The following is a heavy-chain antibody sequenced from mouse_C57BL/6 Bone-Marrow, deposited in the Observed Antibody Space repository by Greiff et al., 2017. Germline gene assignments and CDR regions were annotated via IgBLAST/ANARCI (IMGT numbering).Heavy chain of an antibody. CDR1: GFTFSSYA. D-gene: IGHD2-5*01. V-gene: IGHV5-4*03. CDR2: ISDGGSYT. CDR3: ARVRIVSYFDY. J-gene: IGHJ2*01. Sequence: EVKLVESGGGLVKPGGSLKLSCAASGFTFSSYAMSWVRQTPEKRLEWVATISDGGSYTYYPDNVKGRFTISRDNATNNLSLQLSHLKSEDTAMYYCARVRIVSYFDYWGQGTTLTVSS.